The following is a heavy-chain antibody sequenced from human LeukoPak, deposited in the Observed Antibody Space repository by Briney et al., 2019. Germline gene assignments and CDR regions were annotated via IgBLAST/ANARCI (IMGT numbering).Heavy chain of an antibody. CDR3: ARWRFYDSSGYYYYFDY. CDR1: GSTFSSYA. CDR2: ISASGPTT. Sequence: GGSLRLSCAASGSTFSSYAMSWVRQAPGKGLEWVSGISASGPTTYYADSVKGRFNIFKDNFKNTLYLQMNSLRAEDTAVYYCARWRFYDSSGYYYYFDYWGQGTLVTVSS. V-gene: IGHV3-23*01. J-gene: IGHJ4*02. D-gene: IGHD3-22*01.